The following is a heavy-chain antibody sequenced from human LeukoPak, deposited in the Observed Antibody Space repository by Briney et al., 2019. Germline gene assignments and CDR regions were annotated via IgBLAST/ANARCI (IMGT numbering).Heavy chain of an antibody. V-gene: IGHV4-59*08. D-gene: IGHD3-3*01. CDR2: IYYSGST. J-gene: IGHJ6*02. Sequence: SETLSLTCTVSGGSISSYYRSWIRQPPGKGLEWIGYIYYSGSTNYNPSLKSRVTVSVDTSKNQFSLKLSSVTAADTAVYYCARHTYYDFWSGPPHFGDYYYYGMDVWGQGTTVTVSS. CDR1: GGSISSYY. CDR3: ARHTYYDFWSGPPHFGDYYYYGMDV.